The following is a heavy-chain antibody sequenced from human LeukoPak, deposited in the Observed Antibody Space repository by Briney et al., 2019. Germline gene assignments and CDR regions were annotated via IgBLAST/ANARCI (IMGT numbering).Heavy chain of an antibody. CDR3: ARGSSWYPGRYDY. Sequence: SVKVSCKASGGTFSSYAISWVRQAPGQGLEWMGRIIPILGIANYAEKFQGRVTITADNSTNTAYMELSSLRSEDTAVYYCARGSSWYPGRYDYWGQGTLVTVSS. CDR2: IIPILGIA. D-gene: IGHD6-13*01. V-gene: IGHV1-69*04. J-gene: IGHJ4*02. CDR1: GGTFSSYA.